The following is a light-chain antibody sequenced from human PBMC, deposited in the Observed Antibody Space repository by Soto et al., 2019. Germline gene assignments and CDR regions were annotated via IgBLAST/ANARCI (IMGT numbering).Light chain of an antibody. CDR2: DAS. CDR1: QGISTY. J-gene: IGKJ2*01. V-gene: IGKV1-39*01. CDR3: QQSYRTPYT. Sequence: DIQMTQSPSSLSASVGDRVTITCRASQGISTYLVWYQQRQGRAPKLLIYDASSLLSGVPSRFSGSGSGTDFTLTISSLQPEDFATYYSQQSYRTPYTFGQGTKLETK.